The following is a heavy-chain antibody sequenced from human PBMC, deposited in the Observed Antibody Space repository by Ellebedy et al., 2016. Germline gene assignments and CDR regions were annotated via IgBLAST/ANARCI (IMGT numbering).Heavy chain of an antibody. V-gene: IGHV4-34*01. CDR2: INHSGST. D-gene: IGHD3-3*01. J-gene: IGHJ3*02. CDR3: ARGLGGFWSKRNAFDI. CDR1: GGSISSYY. Sequence: SETLSLTXTVSGGSISSYYWSWIRQPPGKGLEWIGEINHSGSTNYNPSLKSRVTISVDTSKNQFSLKLSSVTAADTAVYYCARGLGGFWSKRNAFDIWGQGTMVTVSS.